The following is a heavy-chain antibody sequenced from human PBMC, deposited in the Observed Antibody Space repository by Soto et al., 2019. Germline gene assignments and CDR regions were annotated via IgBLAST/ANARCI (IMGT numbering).Heavy chain of an antibody. V-gene: IGHV3-30*18. CDR1: GFTFSSYG. Sequence: QVQLVESGGGVVQPGRSLRLSCAASGFTFSSYGMHWVRQAPGKGLEWVAVISYDGSNKYYADSVKGRFTISRDNSKNTLYLQMNSLRAEDTAVYYCAKGARYCSDGSCALEGYWGQGTLVTVSS. CDR3: AKGARYCSDGSCALEGY. J-gene: IGHJ4*02. D-gene: IGHD2-15*01. CDR2: ISYDGSNK.